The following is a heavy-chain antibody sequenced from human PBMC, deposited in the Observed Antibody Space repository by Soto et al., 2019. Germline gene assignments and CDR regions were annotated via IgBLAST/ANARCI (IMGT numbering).Heavy chain of an antibody. CDR1: GFSLSTSGVG. D-gene: IGHD2-21*02. J-gene: IGHJ6*02. CDR3: AHSRCGGDCLQSYSSHYSYGMDV. V-gene: IGHV2-5*02. Sequence: QITLKESGPTLVKPTQTLTLTCTFSGFSLSTSGVGVGWIRQPPGKALEWLALIYWDDDKRYSPSLKSRLTITKDPPKNQAVVTMHNMDPVDTATYYCAHSRCGGDCLQSYSSHYSYGMDVWGQGTTVTVSS. CDR2: IYWDDDK.